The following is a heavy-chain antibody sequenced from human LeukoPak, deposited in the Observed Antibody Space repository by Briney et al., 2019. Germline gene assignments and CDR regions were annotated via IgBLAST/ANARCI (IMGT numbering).Heavy chain of an antibody. CDR3: AKVHYTASFPGSFPGRNYFDS. J-gene: IGHJ4*02. CDR2: IGARGDVT. V-gene: IGHV3-23*01. CDR1: GFAFSGYA. Sequence: GGSLRLSCTVSGFAFSGYAMSWVRQAPGKGPEWVSSIGARGDVTYSANSVKGRFTNSRDNSKRTLFLQMNSLRAEDTAVYYCAKVHYTASFPGSFPGRNYFDSWGQGSLVTVSP. D-gene: IGHD1-26*01.